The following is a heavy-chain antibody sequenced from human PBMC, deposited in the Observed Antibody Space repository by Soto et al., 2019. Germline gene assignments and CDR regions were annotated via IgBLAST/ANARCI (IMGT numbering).Heavy chain of an antibody. V-gene: IGHV3-9*01. CDR3: AKDPWTGDWGYFEL. CDR1: GFTFDDYS. CDR2: ITWNSGRI. Sequence: EAQLVESGGGLVQPGRSLRLSCAASGFTFDDYSMHWVRQTPGKGLEWVAGITWNSGRIGYADSVKGRFTISRDNAKNSLYLQINSLRPEDTALYYCAKDPWTGDWGYFELWGRGTLVTVSS. D-gene: IGHD7-27*01. J-gene: IGHJ2*01.